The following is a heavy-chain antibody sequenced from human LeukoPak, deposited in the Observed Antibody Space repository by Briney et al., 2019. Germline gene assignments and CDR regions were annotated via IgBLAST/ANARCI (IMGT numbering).Heavy chain of an antibody. Sequence: GGSLRFSCVASGFTFSNLAMVWVRQAPGKGLEWVSVISDSGGTTYYADSVKGRFTISRDNSRNTLYLQMNSLRVDDTAVYYCAKDARRYSGWYFFDHWGQGTLVSVSS. CDR2: ISDSGGTT. CDR1: GFTFSNLA. D-gene: IGHD6-19*01. J-gene: IGHJ4*02. CDR3: AKDARRYSGWYFFDH. V-gene: IGHV3-23*01.